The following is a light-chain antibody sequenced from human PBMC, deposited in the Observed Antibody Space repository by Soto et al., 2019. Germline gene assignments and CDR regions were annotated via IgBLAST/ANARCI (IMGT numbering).Light chain of an antibody. CDR1: QSVSSV. CDR2: GAS. J-gene: IGKJ1*01. CDR3: QQYNNWPPL. Sequence: EIVMTQSPATLSVSPGESATLSCRASQSVSSVLAWYQQKPGQAPRLLIYGASTRATGIPARFSGSGSGTEFTLTISSLQSEDFAVYYCQQYNNWPPLFGQGTKVEIK. V-gene: IGKV3-15*01.